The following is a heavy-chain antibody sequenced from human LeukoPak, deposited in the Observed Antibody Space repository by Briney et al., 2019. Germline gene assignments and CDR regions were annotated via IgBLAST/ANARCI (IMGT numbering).Heavy chain of an antibody. CDR1: GGTFSSYA. J-gene: IGHJ2*01. CDR2: IIPIFGTA. D-gene: IGHD3-22*01. CDR3: ARGPHYYDSSGYYDLYWYFDL. Sequence: ASVTVSCKASGGTFSSYAISWVRQAPGQGLEWMGGIIPIFGTANYAQKFQGRVTITTDESTSTAYMELSSLRSEDTAVYYCARGPHYYDSSGYYDLYWYFDLWGRGTLVTVSS. V-gene: IGHV1-69*05.